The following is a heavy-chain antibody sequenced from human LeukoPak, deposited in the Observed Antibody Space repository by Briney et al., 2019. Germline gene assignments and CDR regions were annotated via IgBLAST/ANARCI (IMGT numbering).Heavy chain of an antibody. D-gene: IGHD2-21*01. J-gene: IGHJ6*02. Sequence: SETLSLTCTVSGGSISSSSYYWGWIRQPPGKGLEWIGSIYYSGSTYYNPSLKSRVTISVDTSKNQFSLKLSSVTAADTAVYYCARGVSRGMDVWGQGTTVTVSS. CDR2: IYYSGST. CDR3: ARGVSRGMDV. V-gene: IGHV4-39*01. CDR1: GGSISSSSYY.